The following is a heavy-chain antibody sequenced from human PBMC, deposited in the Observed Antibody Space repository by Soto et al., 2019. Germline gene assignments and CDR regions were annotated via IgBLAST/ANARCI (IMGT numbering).Heavy chain of an antibody. D-gene: IGHD1-26*01. J-gene: IGHJ4*02. CDR1: GGSISSSSYY. V-gene: IGHV4-39*01. CDR2: IYYSGST. Sequence: LSLTCTVSGGSISSSSYYWGWIRQPPGKGLEWIGSIYYSGSTYYNPSLKSRVTISVDTSKNQFSLKLSSVTAADTAVYYCARHWTAEGGGSYYVRTGLDYWGQGTLVTVSS. CDR3: ARHWTAEGGGSYYVRTGLDY.